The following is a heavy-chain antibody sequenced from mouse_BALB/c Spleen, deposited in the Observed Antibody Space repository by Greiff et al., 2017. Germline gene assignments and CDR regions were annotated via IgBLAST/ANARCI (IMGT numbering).Heavy chain of an antibody. CDR3: ARSDRHYYGGS. D-gene: IGHD1-1*01. CDR2: INPSTGYT. Sequence: QVQLQQSGAELAKPGASVKMSCKASGYTFTSYWMHWVKQRPGQGLEWIGYINPSTGYTEYNQKFKDKATLTADKSSSTAYMQLSSLTSEDSAVYYCARSDRHYYGGSWGQGTTLTVSS. V-gene: IGHV1-7*01. J-gene: IGHJ2*01. CDR1: GYTFTSYW.